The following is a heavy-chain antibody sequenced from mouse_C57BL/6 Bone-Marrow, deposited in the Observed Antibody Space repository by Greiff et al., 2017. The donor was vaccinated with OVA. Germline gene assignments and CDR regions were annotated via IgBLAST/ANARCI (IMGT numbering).Heavy chain of an antibody. CDR1: GYAFSSYW. J-gene: IGHJ2*01. CDR2: IYTGDGDT. V-gene: IGHV1-80*01. Sequence: VKLQESGAELVKPGASVEISCKASGYAFSSYWLNWVKQRPGKGLEWIGQIYTGDGDTNYNGKFKGKATLTADKSSSTAYMQLSSLTAEDSAVYCGARGYFWGQGTTLTVSA. CDR3: ARGYF.